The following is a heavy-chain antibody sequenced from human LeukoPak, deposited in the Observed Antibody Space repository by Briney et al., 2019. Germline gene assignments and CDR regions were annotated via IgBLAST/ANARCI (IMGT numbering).Heavy chain of an antibody. CDR1: DYSINSGYY. J-gene: IGHJ5*02. Sequence: SETLSLTCTVSDYSINSGYYWGWIRQPPGKGLEWIGSIYHSGNTYYNPSLKSRVTISLDTSKNQFSLNLTSVTAADTAVYYCARFTPQGYGWGGYNRFDPWGQGTLDTVSS. V-gene: IGHV4-38-2*02. CDR2: IYHSGNT. D-gene: IGHD3-16*01. CDR3: ARFTPQGYGWGGYNRFDP.